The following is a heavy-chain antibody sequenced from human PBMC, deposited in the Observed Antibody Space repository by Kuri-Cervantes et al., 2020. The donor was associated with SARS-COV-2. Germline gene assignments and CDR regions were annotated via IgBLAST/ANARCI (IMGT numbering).Heavy chain of an antibody. CDR3: ARVRRDGYNYHGY. D-gene: IGHD5-24*01. V-gene: IGHV3-7*03. J-gene: IGHJ4*02. CDR2: IKQDGSEK. CDR1: GFTFSSYW. Sequence: GGSLRLSCAASGFTFSSYWMSWVRQAPGKGLEWVANIKQDGSEKYYVDSVKGRFTISRDNAKNSLYLQMNSLRAEDTAVYYCARVRRDGYNYHGYWGQGTLVTVSS.